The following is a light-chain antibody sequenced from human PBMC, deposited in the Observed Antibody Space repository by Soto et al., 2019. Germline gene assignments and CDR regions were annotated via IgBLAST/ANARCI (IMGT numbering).Light chain of an antibody. J-gene: IGKJ4*01. CDR1: QSVSSY. CDR2: DAS. Sequence: VLTQSPATLSLSPGERATLSCRASQSVSSYLAWYQQKPGQAPRLLIYDASNRATGIPARFSGSGSGTDFTLTISSLEPEDFAVYYCQQRSNWPLTFGGGTKVDIK. CDR3: QQRSNWPLT. V-gene: IGKV3-11*01.